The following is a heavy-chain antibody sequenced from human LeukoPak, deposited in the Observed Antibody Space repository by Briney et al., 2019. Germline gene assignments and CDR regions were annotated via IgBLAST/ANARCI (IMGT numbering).Heavy chain of an antibody. D-gene: IGHD2-2*01. V-gene: IGHV5-51*01. CDR3: ARCSTSCYFFDY. CDR1: GSSFTSYW. CDR2: IYPGDSDT. Sequence: GESLEISFKGSGSSFTSYWIGWVRPMPGKGLEWMGIIYPGDSDTRYSPSFQGQVTISADKSISTAYLQWSSLKASDTAMYYCARCSTSCYFFDYWGQGTLVTVSS. J-gene: IGHJ4*02.